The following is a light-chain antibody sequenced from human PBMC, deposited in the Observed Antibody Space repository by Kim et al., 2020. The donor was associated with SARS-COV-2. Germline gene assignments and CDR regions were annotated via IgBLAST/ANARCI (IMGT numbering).Light chain of an antibody. CDR2: AAS. Sequence: DIQLTQSPSFVSASVGDRVTITCRASHGISRYLAWYQQTPGKAPKLLIYAASTLQSGVPSRFSGSGSGTEFALTINSLQPEDFATYYCQQLDSYPRTFGGGTKVDIK. J-gene: IGKJ4*01. CDR1: HGISRY. V-gene: IGKV1-9*01. CDR3: QQLDSYPRT.